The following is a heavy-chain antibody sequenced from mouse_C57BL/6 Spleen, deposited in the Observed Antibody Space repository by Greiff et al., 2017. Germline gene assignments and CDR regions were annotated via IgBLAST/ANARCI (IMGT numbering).Heavy chain of an antibody. CDR2: IRNKANGYTT. CDR3: ARYYGNYNWYFDV. J-gene: IGHJ1*03. V-gene: IGHV7-3*01. Sequence: EVMLVESGGGLVKPGGSLKLSCAASGFTFSDYGMHWVRQAPGKALEWLGFIRNKANGYTTEYSASVKGRFTISRDNSQSILYLQMNALRAEDSATYYCARYYGNYNWYFDVWGTGTTVTVSS. D-gene: IGHD2-1*01. CDR1: GFTFSDYG.